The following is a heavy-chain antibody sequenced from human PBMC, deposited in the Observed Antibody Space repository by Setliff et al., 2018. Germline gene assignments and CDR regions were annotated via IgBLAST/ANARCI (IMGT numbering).Heavy chain of an antibody. Sequence: ASVKVSCKASGYTFTNYGITWVRQAPGQGLEWMGWINNYNTNTKYAQKLQGRVTMTTDTSTSTAYMELRSLRSDDTAVYYCARDNRARHYMDVWGKGTTVTVSS. CDR2: INNYNTNT. D-gene: IGHD3-10*01. V-gene: IGHV1-18*01. CDR1: GYTFTNYG. CDR3: ARDNRARHYMDV. J-gene: IGHJ6*03.